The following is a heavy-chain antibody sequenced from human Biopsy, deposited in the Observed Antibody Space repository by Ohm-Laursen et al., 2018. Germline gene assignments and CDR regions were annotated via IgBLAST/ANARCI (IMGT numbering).Heavy chain of an antibody. V-gene: IGHV1-24*01. CDR2: FAPENGRI. D-gene: IGHD1-1*01. J-gene: IGHJ4*02. CDR1: GYSLTELS. CDR3: AADINVWNVNY. Sequence: ASVKVSCKVSGYSLTELSMHWVRQAPGQGPEWMGGFAPENGRIVYSQKFQGRVSLTEDTSTDTAYMELRSLRSEDTAVYYCAADINVWNVNYWGQGTQVTVSS.